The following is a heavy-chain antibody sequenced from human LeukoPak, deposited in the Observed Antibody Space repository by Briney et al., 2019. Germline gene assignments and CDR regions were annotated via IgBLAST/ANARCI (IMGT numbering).Heavy chain of an antibody. CDR1: GGSISGSY. V-gene: IGHV4-59*01. CDR2: IHYSGNI. J-gene: IGHJ2*01. CDR3: ARDPVDQPYWFFDL. Sequence: PSETLSLTCTVSGGSISGSYWNWIRQPPGKGLEWIGYIHYSGNINYNPSLKSRVTISVDTSKNQFSLKMSSVTAADTAVYYCARDPVDQPYWFFDLWGRGTLATVSS.